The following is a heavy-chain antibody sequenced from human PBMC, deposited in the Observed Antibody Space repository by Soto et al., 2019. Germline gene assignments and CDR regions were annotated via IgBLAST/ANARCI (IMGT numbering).Heavy chain of an antibody. D-gene: IGHD2-2*01. V-gene: IGHV1-69*13. CDR1: GGTFSSYA. J-gene: IGHJ5*02. Sequence: ASVKVSCKGSGGTFSSYAISWVRQAPGQGLEWMGGIIPIFGTANYAQKFQGRVTITADESTSTAYMELSSLRSEDTAVYYCARARGVVPAATHNWFDPWGQGTLVTVSS. CDR2: IIPIFGTA. CDR3: ARARGVVPAATHNWFDP.